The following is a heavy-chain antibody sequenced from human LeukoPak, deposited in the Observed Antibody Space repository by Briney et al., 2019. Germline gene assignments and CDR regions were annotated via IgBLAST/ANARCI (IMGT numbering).Heavy chain of an antibody. CDR3: AKDQDGSGIYDY. CDR1: GFMFSDYG. J-gene: IGHJ4*02. CDR2: ISFDGNII. D-gene: IGHD3-10*01. Sequence: AGSLRLSCAASGFMFSDYGMYWVRQAPGKVLEWVAVISFDGNIIKYADSVKGRFTISRDNSKNTVYLQMNYLRAEDTAMYYCAKDQDGSGIYDYWGQGTLVTVSS. V-gene: IGHV3-30*18.